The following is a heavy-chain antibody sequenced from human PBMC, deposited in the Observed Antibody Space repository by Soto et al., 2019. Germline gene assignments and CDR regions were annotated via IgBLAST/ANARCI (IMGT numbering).Heavy chain of an antibody. V-gene: IGHV6-1*01. CDR2: TYYTSKWYN. Sequence: SQTLSLTCAVSGDSLSNNNVAWNWIRQSPSRGLEWLGRTYYTSKWYNDYAVSVKSRITINPDTSKNQFSLQLNSVTPEDTAVYFCVRGRNCAFDVLAQGTMVTVSS. D-gene: IGHD1-20*01. CDR3: VRGRNCAFDV. J-gene: IGHJ3*01. CDR1: GDSLSNNNVA.